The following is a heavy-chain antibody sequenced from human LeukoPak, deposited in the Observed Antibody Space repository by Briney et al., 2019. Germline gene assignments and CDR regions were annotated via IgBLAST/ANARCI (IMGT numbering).Heavy chain of an antibody. V-gene: IGHV3-9*01. CDR1: GLTFDDYA. Sequence: GGSLRLSCAASGLTFDDYAMHWVRQAPGKGLEWVSGISWNSGSIGYADSVKGRFTISRDNAKNSLYLQMNSLRAEDTALYYCAKDKGAWWYFDYWGQGTLVTVSS. J-gene: IGHJ4*02. CDR2: ISWNSGSI. CDR3: AKDKGAWWYFDY. D-gene: IGHD2-8*02.